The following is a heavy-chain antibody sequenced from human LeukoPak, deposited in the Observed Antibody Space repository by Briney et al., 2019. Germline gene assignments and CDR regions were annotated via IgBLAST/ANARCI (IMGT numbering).Heavy chain of an antibody. D-gene: IGHD3-22*01. CDR3: ARDSSKWFPWSGLWFDP. J-gene: IGHJ5*02. Sequence: SVNVSFKASGGTFSSYAISWVRRAPGQGLEWMGGIIPIFGTANYAQKFQGRVTITADESTSTAYMELSSLRSEDTAVYYCARDSSKWFPWSGLWFDPWGQGTLVTVSS. CDR1: GGTFSSYA. V-gene: IGHV1-69*13. CDR2: IIPIFGTA.